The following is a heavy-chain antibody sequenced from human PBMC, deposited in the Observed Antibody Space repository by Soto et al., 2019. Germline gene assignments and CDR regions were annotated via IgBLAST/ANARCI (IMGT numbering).Heavy chain of an antibody. CDR1: GGSISSHY. CDR2: IYYSGST. V-gene: IGHV4-59*11. CDR3: ARDGGLVPDYGMDV. J-gene: IGHJ6*02. D-gene: IGHD3-16*01. Sequence: SETLSLTCTVSGGSISSHYWSWIRQPPGQGLEWIGYIYYSGSTNYNPSLKSRVTISVDTSKSQFSLKLSSVTAADTVVYYCARDGGLVPDYGMDVWGQGTTVTVSS.